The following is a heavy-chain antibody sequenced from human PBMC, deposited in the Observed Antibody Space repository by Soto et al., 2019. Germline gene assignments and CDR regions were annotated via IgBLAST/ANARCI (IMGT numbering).Heavy chain of an antibody. D-gene: IGHD1-1*01. Sequence: QVQLQQWGAGLLKPSETLSLTCAVYGGSFSGYYWSWIRQPPGKGLEWIGEINHSGSTNYNPSLKSRVTISVDTSKDQFSLKLSSVTDADTAVYYCARGFGGAGTTYYYYYYMDVWGKGTTVTVSS. CDR1: GGSFSGYY. J-gene: IGHJ6*03. CDR2: INHSGST. V-gene: IGHV4-34*01. CDR3: ARGFGGAGTTYYYYYYMDV.